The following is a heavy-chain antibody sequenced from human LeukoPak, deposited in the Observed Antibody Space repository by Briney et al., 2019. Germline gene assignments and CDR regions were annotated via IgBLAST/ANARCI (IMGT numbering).Heavy chain of an antibody. D-gene: IGHD3-22*01. CDR3: ARLAGGYSWFEVSYYYYYMDV. Sequence: PGGSLRLSCAASGFTFSDYYMSWIRQAPGKGLEWVSYISSSGSTIYYADSVKGRFTISRDNAKNSLYLQMNSLRAEDTAVYYCARLAGGYSWFEVSYYYYYMDVWGKGTAVTVSS. V-gene: IGHV3-11*01. J-gene: IGHJ6*03. CDR2: ISSSGSTI. CDR1: GFTFSDYY.